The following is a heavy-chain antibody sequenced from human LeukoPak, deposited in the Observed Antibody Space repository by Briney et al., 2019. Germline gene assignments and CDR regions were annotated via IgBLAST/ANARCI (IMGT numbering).Heavy chain of an antibody. CDR1: GFTFSSYS. D-gene: IGHD6-19*01. J-gene: IGHJ3*02. V-gene: IGHV3-21*01. Sequence: PGGSLRLSCAASGFTFSSYSMNWVRQAPGKGLEWVSSISSSSSYIYYADSVKGRFTISRDNAKNSLYLQMNSLRAEDTAVYYCARVGYSSGWYSHAFDIWGQGTMVTVSS. CDR3: ARVGYSSGWYSHAFDI. CDR2: ISSSSSYI.